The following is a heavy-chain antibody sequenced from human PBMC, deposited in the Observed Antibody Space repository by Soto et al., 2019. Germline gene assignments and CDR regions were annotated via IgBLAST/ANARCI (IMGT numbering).Heavy chain of an antibody. CDR3: ARVPRITIFGVVIAHKDGMDV. Sequence: SETLCITCTISVGSISIGDYCWSWIRQPPGKGMEWIGYIYYSGSTYYNPSLKSRVTISVDTSKNQFSLKLSSVTAADTAVYYCARVPRITIFGVVIAHKDGMDVWGKGTTVTVS. CDR1: VGSISIGDYC. J-gene: IGHJ6*04. V-gene: IGHV4-30-4*01. CDR2: IYYSGST. D-gene: IGHD3-3*01.